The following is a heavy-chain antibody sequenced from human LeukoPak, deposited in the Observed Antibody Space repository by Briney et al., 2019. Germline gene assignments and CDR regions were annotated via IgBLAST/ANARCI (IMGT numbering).Heavy chain of an antibody. CDR3: ARDSTYYYDSSGYYPSGYYYGMDV. CDR2: ISSSSSTI. J-gene: IGHJ6*02. V-gene: IGHV3-48*04. Sequence: GGSLRLSCAASGFTFSSYSMNWVRQAPGKGLEWVSYISSSSSTIYYADSVKGRFTISRDNAKNSLYLQMNSLRAEDTAVYYCARDSTYYYDSSGYYPSGYYYGMDVWGQGTTVTVSS. D-gene: IGHD3-22*01. CDR1: GFTFSSYS.